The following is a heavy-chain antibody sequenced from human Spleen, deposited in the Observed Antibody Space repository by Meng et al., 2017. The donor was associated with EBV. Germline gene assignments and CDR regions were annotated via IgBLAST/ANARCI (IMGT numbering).Heavy chain of an antibody. CDR3: ASYSSYDFLFDY. Sequence: QGQLQESGPGLVKPSGTLSLTCAVSGGSISGTNWWTWVRQPPGKKLEWIGEIHHGGNTNYNPSLKSRVTMSVDKSKNQFSLKLSSMTAADTAIYYCASYSSYDFLFDYWGQGTLVTVSS. CDR1: GGSISGTNW. J-gene: IGHJ4*02. D-gene: IGHD3-3*01. V-gene: IGHV4-4*02. CDR2: IHHGGNT.